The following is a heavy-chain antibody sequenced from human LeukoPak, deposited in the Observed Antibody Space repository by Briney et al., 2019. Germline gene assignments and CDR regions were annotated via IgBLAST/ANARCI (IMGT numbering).Heavy chain of an antibody. J-gene: IGHJ4*02. D-gene: IGHD6-19*01. CDR1: GFTFSNYG. V-gene: IGHV3-30*18. Sequence: QPGGSLRLSCAASGFTFSNYGMHWVRQAPGKGLEWVAVITNDGRNKYYADSVKGRFTISRDNSKNSVYLQMNSLRGEDTAVYYCAKTPMTNGWYYFDYWGQGSLVTASS. CDR3: AKTPMTNGWYYFDY. CDR2: ITNDGRNK.